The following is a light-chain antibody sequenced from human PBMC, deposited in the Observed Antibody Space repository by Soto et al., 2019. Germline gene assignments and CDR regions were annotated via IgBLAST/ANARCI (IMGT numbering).Light chain of an antibody. J-gene: IGKJ1*01. V-gene: IGKV3-20*01. CDR2: SVS. CDR1: QSVSNDY. CDR3: QQYGSSGT. Sequence: EIVLTQSPATLSVSPGDTATLSCRASQSVSNDYVAWVQQKPGQTPRLLIYSVSSRATGIPDRFSGSGSGTDFTLTISRLEPEDFAVYYCQQYGSSGTFGQGTKVDIK.